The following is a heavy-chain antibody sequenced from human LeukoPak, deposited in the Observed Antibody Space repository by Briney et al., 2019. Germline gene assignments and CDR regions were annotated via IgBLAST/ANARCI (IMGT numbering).Heavy chain of an antibody. Sequence: GGSLRLSCAASGFTVSSNYMSWVRQAPGKGLEWDSVIYSGGSTYYADSVKGRFTISRDNSKNTLYLQMNSLRAEDTAVYYCARVNSERRNYYGMDVWGKGTTVTVSS. D-gene: IGHD4-23*01. J-gene: IGHJ6*04. V-gene: IGHV3-53*01. CDR2: IYSGGST. CDR1: GFTVSSNY. CDR3: ARVNSERRNYYGMDV.